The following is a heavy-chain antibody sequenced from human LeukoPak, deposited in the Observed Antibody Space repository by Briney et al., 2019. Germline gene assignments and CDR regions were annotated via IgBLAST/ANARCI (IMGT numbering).Heavy chain of an antibody. CDR2: IGIRGDT. V-gene: IGHV3-13*01. Sequence: GGSLRLSCAASGFTFIDYDMHCVRHSIGKGLECVSAIGIRGDTHYSGSVKGRFTISRENAESSLYLQMNSLRAEDTAVYYCARGGIQVSGIDEFDYWGQGTLVTVSS. CDR3: ARGGIQVSGIDEFDY. CDR1: GFTFIDYD. D-gene: IGHD6-19*01. J-gene: IGHJ4*02.